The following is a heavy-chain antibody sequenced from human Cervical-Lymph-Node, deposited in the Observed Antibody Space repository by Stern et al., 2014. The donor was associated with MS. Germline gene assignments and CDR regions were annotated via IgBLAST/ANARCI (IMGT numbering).Heavy chain of an antibody. CDR2: IFPVFGIP. CDR3: ALSSETSDRWYSLGYDL. J-gene: IGHJ5*02. CDR1: GGTFSKFP. D-gene: IGHD6-13*01. V-gene: IGHV1-69*01. Sequence: QVQLVESGAEVTKPGSSVKVSCKASGGTFSKFPSSWVRQASGKGLEWMGGIFPVFGIPTYAQEFSGRVTITSYVSTITVYIELSSLRSDDTAVYYCALSSETSDRWYSLGYDLWGQGTLFTVPS.